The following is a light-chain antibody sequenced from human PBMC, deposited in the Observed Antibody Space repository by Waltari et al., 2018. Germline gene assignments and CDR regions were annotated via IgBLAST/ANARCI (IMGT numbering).Light chain of an antibody. Sequence: QSLLTQPPSISGAPGPRVTISCSGGSSNTGRNCVNWYAQVPGTTPKLLMYRSDQRPSGVSDRFSGSKSGTSASLAITGLLSADEADYICATWDDSLNAWIFGGGTRLTVL. V-gene: IGLV1-44*01. CDR3: ATWDDSLNAWI. J-gene: IGLJ2*01. CDR1: SSNTGRNC. CDR2: RSD.